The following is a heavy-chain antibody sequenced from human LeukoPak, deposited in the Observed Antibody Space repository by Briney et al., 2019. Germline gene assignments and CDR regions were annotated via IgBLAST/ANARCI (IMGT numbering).Heavy chain of an antibody. D-gene: IGHD2-2*02. V-gene: IGHV3-7*01. CDR1: GFTFSSYW. CDR3: ARDASAPAAIFGLTV. Sequence: GESLKISCKGSGFTFSSYWMSWVRQAPGKGLEWVANIKQDGSEKYYVDSVKGRFTISRDNAKNSLYLQMNSLRAEDTAVYYCARDASAPAAIFGLTVWGKGTTVTVSS. CDR2: IKQDGSEK. J-gene: IGHJ6*04.